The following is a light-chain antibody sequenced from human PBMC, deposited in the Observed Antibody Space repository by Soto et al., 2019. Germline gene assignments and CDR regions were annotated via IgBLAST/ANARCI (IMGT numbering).Light chain of an antibody. Sequence: DIQMTQSPSTLSASVGDRVTITCRASQSISGSLAWYQQKPGKAPKLLIYEASNLKSGVPSRFSGSGSGTGYTLTSSSLQPDDSAGYYCEQYNGYWTFGQGTRVDIK. J-gene: IGKJ1*01. CDR2: EAS. CDR3: EQYNGYWT. V-gene: IGKV1-5*03. CDR1: QSISGS.